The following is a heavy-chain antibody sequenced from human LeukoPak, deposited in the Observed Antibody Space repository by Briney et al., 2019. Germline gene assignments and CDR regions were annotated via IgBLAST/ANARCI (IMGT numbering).Heavy chain of an antibody. D-gene: IGHD2-15*01. J-gene: IGHJ4*02. CDR2: IYPGDSDT. V-gene: IGHV5-51*01. CDR3: ARRGCNGGSCYGY. CDR1: GYSFSNDW. Sequence: GESLKISCKGPGYSFSNDWIGWVRQMPGKGLVWMGIIYPGDSDTRYSPSFQGQVTISADKSISTAYLQWSSLEASDTAMYYCARRGCNGGSCYGYWGQGTLVTVSS.